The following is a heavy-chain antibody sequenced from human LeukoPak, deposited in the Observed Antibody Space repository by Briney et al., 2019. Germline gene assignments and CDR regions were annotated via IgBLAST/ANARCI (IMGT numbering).Heavy chain of an antibody. CDR1: GFTFSSYE. CDR2: ISSSGSTI. J-gene: IGHJ4*02. V-gene: IGHV3-48*03. Sequence: GGSLRLSCAASGFTFSSYEMNRVRQAPGKGLEWVSYISSSGSTIYYADSVKGRFTISRDNAKNSLYLQMNSLRAEDTAVYYCARVTPIAAYGYWGQGTLVTVSS. D-gene: IGHD6-6*01. CDR3: ARVTPIAAYGY.